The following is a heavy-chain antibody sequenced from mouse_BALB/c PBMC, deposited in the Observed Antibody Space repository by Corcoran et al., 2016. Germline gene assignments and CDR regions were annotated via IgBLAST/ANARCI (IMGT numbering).Heavy chain of an antibody. V-gene: IGHV9-3-1*01. J-gene: IGHJ4*01. D-gene: IGHD2-3*01. CDR1: GYTFTNYG. CDR3: ARWLLREYAMDY. CDR2: INTYTGEP. Sequence: QIQLVQSGPELKKPGETVKISCKASGYTFTNYGMHWVKQAPGQGLKRRGWINTYTGEPTYADDFKGRFAFSLETAASTAYLQINNLKNEDTATYFCARWLLREYAMDYWGQGTSVTVSS.